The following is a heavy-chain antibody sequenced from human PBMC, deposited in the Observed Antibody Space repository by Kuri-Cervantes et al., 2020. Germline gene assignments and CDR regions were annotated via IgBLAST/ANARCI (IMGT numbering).Heavy chain of an antibody. CDR1: GGSISSGGYY. CDR3: ARDHYDFFYGMDV. CDR2: IYYSGST. Sequence: SCTVSGGSISSGGYYWSWIRQHPGKGLEWIGYIYYSGSTYYNPSLKSRVTISVDTSKNQFSLKLSSVTAADTAVYYCARDHYDFFYGMDVWGQGTTVTVSS. V-gene: IGHV4-31*02. J-gene: IGHJ6*02. D-gene: IGHD3-3*01.